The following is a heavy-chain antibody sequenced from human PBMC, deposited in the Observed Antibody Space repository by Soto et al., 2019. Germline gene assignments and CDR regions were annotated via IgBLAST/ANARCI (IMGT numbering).Heavy chain of an antibody. CDR2: IWYDGSNK. Sequence: GGSLRLSCAASGFTFSSYGMHWVRQAPGKGLEWVAVIWYDGSNKYYADSMKGRFTISRDNSKNTLYLQMNSLRAEDTAVYYCARDRLIVAIDYWGQGTLVTVSS. V-gene: IGHV3-33*01. CDR1: GFTFSSYG. CDR3: ARDRLIVAIDY. J-gene: IGHJ4*02. D-gene: IGHD5-12*01.